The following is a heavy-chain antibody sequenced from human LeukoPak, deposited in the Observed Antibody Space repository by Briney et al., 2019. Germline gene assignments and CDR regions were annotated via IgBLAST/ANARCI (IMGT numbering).Heavy chain of an antibody. CDR2: IDTTTGNP. CDR3: VRGTPTPGMDY. D-gene: IGHD3-10*01. V-gene: IGHV7-4-1*02. CDR1: GYPYIAHF. J-gene: IGHJ4*02. Sequence: ASVKVSCKASGYPYIAHFLNMVRQAAGQGLEWMGNIDTTTGNPRYAQDFTGRFVFSLDTSVSTAYLQITSLKADDTAAYYCVRGTPTPGMDYWGQGTQVTVSS.